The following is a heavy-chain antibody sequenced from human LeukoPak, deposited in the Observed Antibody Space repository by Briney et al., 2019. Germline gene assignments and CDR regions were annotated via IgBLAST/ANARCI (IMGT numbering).Heavy chain of an antibody. CDR3: ARGDADYSQYYYYYGMDV. D-gene: IGHD4-4*01. J-gene: IGHJ6*02. Sequence: ASVKVSCKASGYTFTGYYMHWVRQAPGQGLEWMGWINPNSGGTNYAQKFQGRVTMTRDTSISTAYMELSRLRSDDTAVYYCARGDADYSQYYYYYGMDVWDQGTTVTVSS. CDR2: INPNSGGT. V-gene: IGHV1-2*02. CDR1: GYTFTGYY.